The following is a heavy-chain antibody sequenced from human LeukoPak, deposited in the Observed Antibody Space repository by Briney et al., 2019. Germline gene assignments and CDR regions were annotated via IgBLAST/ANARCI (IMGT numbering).Heavy chain of an antibody. CDR3: ARDMGGVFDY. CDR1: GYTFIGSY. J-gene: IGHJ4*02. V-gene: IGHV1-69*13. Sequence: SVKVSCKASGYTFIGSYMHWVRQAPGQGLEWMGGIIPIFGTANYAQKFQGRVTITADESTSTAYMELSSLRSEDTAVYYCARDMGGVFDYWGQGTLVTVSS. D-gene: IGHD1-26*01. CDR2: IIPIFGTA.